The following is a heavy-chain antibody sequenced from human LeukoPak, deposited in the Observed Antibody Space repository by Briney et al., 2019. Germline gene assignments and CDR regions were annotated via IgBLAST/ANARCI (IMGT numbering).Heavy chain of an antibody. D-gene: IGHD7-27*01. CDR1: GFTFDDYG. Sequence: PGGSLRLSCVASGFTFDDYGMSWVRQAPGKGLEWVAGIKWNGGSTGYADSVKGRFTISRDNAKNSLYLQKNSLRAEDTAVYYCARVTGEDAFDIWGQGTMVTVSS. CDR3: ARVTGEDAFDI. J-gene: IGHJ3*02. V-gene: IGHV3-20*04. CDR2: IKWNGGST.